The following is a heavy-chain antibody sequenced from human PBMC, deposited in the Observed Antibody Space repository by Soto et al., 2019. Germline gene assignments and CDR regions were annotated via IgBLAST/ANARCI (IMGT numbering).Heavy chain of an antibody. CDR2: IYHSGTT. CDR1: GASITGSDW. CDR3: VRMSVVGYFDY. D-gene: IGHD3-22*01. V-gene: IGHV4-4*02. Sequence: PSETLSLTWTVSGASITGSDWWSLVRQTPEKGLEWIGEIYHSGTTNYHPSLKSRVTISQDKSKNQFSLNLTSVTAADTAVYSCVRMSVVGYFDYRGRGSLVTVSS. J-gene: IGHJ4*02.